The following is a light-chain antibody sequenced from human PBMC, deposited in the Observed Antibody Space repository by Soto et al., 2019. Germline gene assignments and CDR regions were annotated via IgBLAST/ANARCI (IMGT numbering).Light chain of an antibody. CDR2: GAS. CDR3: QKYDRAPFT. J-gene: IGKJ3*01. CDR1: QGISNY. Sequence: DIQMTQSPSSLSAYLGDRVTITCRASQGISNYLAWYQQKPGRLPKLLLFGASTLQSGVPARFSGSGSGTLFTLTINGLLPEDVATYYCQKYDRAPFTFGPGTKVDFK. V-gene: IGKV1-27*01.